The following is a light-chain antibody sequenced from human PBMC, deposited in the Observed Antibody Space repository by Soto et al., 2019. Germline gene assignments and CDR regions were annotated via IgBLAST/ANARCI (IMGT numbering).Light chain of an antibody. CDR3: QSYDSSLSAWV. CDR2: GNN. Sequence: QAVVTQPPSVSGAPGQRVTISCTGSSSNIGAGYDVHWYQQLPGTAPKLLIYGNNNRPSGVPDRFSGSKSATSASLAITGLQAEDEAEYHCQSYDSSLSAWVFGGGTKLTVL. J-gene: IGLJ3*02. V-gene: IGLV1-40*01. CDR1: SSNIGAGYD.